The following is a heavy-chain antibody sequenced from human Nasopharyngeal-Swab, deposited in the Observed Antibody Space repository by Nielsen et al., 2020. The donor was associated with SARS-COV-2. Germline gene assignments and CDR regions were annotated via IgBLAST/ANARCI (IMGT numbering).Heavy chain of an antibody. CDR1: GFTFSSYG. V-gene: IGHV3-30*03. CDR3: AREGYSGSRRDHRYYYYYGMDV. Sequence: GESLKISCAASGFTFSSYGMHWVRQAPGKGLEWVAVISYDGSNKYYADSVKGRFTISRDNSKNTLYLQMNSLRAEGTAVYYCAREGYSGSRRDHRYYYYYGMDVWGQGTTVTVSS. D-gene: IGHD1-26*01. J-gene: IGHJ6*02. CDR2: ISYDGSNK.